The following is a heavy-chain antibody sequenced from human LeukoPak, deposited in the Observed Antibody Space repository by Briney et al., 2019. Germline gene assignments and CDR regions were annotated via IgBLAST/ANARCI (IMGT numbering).Heavy chain of an antibody. CDR3: ARDVLAFTLRPPWDY. CDR1: GGSISSYY. CDR2: IYYSGST. D-gene: IGHD3-16*01. Sequence: PSETLSLTCTVSGGSISSYYWSWIRQPPGKGLEWIGYIYYSGSTNYNPSLKSRVTISVDTSKNQFSLKLSSVTAADTAVYYCARDVLAFTLRPPWDYWGQGTLVTVSS. J-gene: IGHJ4*02. V-gene: IGHV4-59*12.